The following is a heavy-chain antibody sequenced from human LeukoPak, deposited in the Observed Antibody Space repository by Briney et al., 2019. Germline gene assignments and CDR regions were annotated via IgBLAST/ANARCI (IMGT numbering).Heavy chain of an antibody. CDR3: ARAPSNWVERRRYWFDP. J-gene: IGHJ5*02. V-gene: IGHV1-69*04. D-gene: IGHD1-1*01. Sequence: GASVKDSCKASGYTFTSYDINWVRQATGQGLEWMGRIIPILGIANYAQKFQGRVTITADKSTSTAYMELSSLRSEDTAVYYCARAPSNWVERRRYWFDPWGQGTLVTVSS. CDR2: IIPILGIA. CDR1: GYTFTSYD.